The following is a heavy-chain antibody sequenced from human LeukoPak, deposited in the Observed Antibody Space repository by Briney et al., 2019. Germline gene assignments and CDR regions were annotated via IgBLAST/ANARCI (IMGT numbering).Heavy chain of an antibody. CDR1: GFTFSSYA. V-gene: IGHV3-23*01. CDR3: AKSEYYDILTGDY. Sequence: PGGSLRLSCAASGFTFSSYAMSWVRQAPGKGLEWVSAISGSGGSTYYADSVKGRLTISRDNSKNTLYLQMNSLRAEDTAVYYCAKSEYYDILTGDYWGQGTLVTVSS. CDR2: ISGSGGST. D-gene: IGHD3-9*01. J-gene: IGHJ4*02.